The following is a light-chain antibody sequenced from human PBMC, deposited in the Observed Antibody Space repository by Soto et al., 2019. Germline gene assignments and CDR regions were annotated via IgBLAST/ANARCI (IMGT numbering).Light chain of an antibody. V-gene: IGLV2-8*01. Sequence: QSVQTQPPSASGSPGQSVTISCTGTSSDVGAYDYVSWYQQHPGKAPKLMIYEINKRPSGVPDRFSGSKSGNTASLTVSGLQAEDEADYYCSSFAGSNNFPYVFGTGTKVTVL. CDR1: SSDVGAYDY. CDR3: SSFAGSNNFPYV. J-gene: IGLJ1*01. CDR2: EIN.